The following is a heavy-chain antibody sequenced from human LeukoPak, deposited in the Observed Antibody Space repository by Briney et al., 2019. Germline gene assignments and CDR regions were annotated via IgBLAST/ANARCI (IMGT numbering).Heavy chain of an antibody. V-gene: IGHV4-30-2*01. CDR2: IYHSGST. CDR1: GGSISSGGYY. J-gene: IGHJ6*02. CDR3: ARLKNYYGMDV. Sequence: SQTLSLTCTVSGGSISSGGYYWSWIRQPPGKGLEWIGEIYHSGSTNYNPSLKSRVTISVDKSKNQFSLKLSSVTAADTAVYYCARLKNYYGMDVWGQGTTVTVSS.